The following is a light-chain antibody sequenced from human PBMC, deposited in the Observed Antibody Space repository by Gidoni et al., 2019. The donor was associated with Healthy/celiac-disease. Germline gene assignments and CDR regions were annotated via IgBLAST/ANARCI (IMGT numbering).Light chain of an antibody. J-gene: IGKJ2*01. CDR2: LGS. CDR3: MQAVQTPHT. CDR1: QSLLHSNGYNY. Sequence: DIGMTQSPISLPVTPGGPASISCRSSQSLLHSNGYNYLDWYLQKPGQSPQLLIYLGSNRASGVPDRFSGSGSGTDFTLKISRVEAEDVGVYYCMQAVQTPHTFGQGTKLEIK. V-gene: IGKV2-28*01.